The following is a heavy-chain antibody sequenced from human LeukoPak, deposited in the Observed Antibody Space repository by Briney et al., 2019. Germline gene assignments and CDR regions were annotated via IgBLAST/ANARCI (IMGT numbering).Heavy chain of an antibody. CDR3: ARRLLWFGELGYGMDV. Sequence: GGSLRLSCAASGFTFSSYWMSWVRQAPGKGLKWVANIKQDGSEKYYVDSVKGRFTISRDNAKNSLYLQMNSLRAEDTAVYYCARRLLWFGELGYGMDVWGKGTTVTVSS. V-gene: IGHV3-7*03. CDR1: GFTFSSYW. D-gene: IGHD3-10*01. J-gene: IGHJ6*04. CDR2: IKQDGSEK.